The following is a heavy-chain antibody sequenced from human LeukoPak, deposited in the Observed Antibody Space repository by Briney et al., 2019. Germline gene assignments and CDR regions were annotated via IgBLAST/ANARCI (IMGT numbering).Heavy chain of an antibody. J-gene: IGHJ4*02. CDR3: ARGAVRGDCSGGSCYFFDS. Sequence: GASVKVSCKASGYTFTSDINWVRQATGQGLEWMGWMNPKSGNTDYAQKFQGRVSMTRDTSIDTAYMELRSLRSDGTAVYYCARGAVRGDCSGGSCYFFDSWRQGTLVTVS. CDR2: MNPKSGNT. D-gene: IGHD2-15*01. CDR1: GYTFTSD. V-gene: IGHV1-8*01.